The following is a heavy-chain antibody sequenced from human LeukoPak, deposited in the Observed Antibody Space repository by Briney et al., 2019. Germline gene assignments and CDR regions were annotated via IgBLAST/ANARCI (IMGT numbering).Heavy chain of an antibody. J-gene: IGHJ4*02. CDR2: INWNGGST. D-gene: IGHD2-15*01. CDR1: GFTFDDYG. Sequence: GGSLRLSCAASGFTFDDYGMSWVRQAPGKGLEWVSGINWNGGSTGYADSVKGRFTISRDNAKNSLYLQMNSLRAEDTAVYYCAKDTWVAATPAFDYWGQGTLVTVSS. V-gene: IGHV3-20*04. CDR3: AKDTWVAATPAFDY.